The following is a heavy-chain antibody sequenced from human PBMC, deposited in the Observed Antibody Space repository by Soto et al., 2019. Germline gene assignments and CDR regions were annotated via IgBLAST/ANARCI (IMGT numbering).Heavy chain of an antibody. J-gene: IGHJ6*02. D-gene: IGHD2-2*01. CDR3: ARSQGSSTSLEIYYYYYYGMDV. Sequence: SVKVSCKASGGTFSSYAISWVRQAPGQGLEWMGGIIPISGTANYAQKFQGRVTITADESTSTAYMELSSLRSEDTAVYYCARSQGSSTSLEIYYYYYYGMDVWGQGTMVTVSS. CDR2: IIPISGTA. CDR1: GGTFSSYA. V-gene: IGHV1-69*13.